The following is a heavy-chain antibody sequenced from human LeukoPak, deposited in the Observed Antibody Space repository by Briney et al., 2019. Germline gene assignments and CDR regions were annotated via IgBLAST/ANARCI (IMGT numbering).Heavy chain of an antibody. Sequence: GGSLRLSCAASGFTFSSYGMHWVRQAPGKGLEWVAFIRYDGSNKYYADSVKGRFTISRDNSKNTLYLQMNSLRAEDTAVYYCAKDKGYDSSGVVYWGQGTLVTVSP. CDR2: IRYDGSNK. D-gene: IGHD3-22*01. CDR3: AKDKGYDSSGVVY. V-gene: IGHV3-30*02. J-gene: IGHJ4*02. CDR1: GFTFSSYG.